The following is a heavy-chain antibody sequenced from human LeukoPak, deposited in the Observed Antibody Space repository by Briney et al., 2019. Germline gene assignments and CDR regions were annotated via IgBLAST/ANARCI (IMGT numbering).Heavy chain of an antibody. CDR1: GYSISSGYY. CDR3: ARLLWGFGENHFDY. J-gene: IGHJ4*02. CDR2: IYYSGST. V-gene: IGHV4-38-2*02. Sequence: SETLSLTCTVSGYSISSGYYWGWIRQPPGKGLEWIGSIYYSGSTYYNPSLKSRVTISVDTSKNQFSLKLSSVTAADTAVYYCARLLWGFGENHFDYWGQGTLVTVSS. D-gene: IGHD3-10*01.